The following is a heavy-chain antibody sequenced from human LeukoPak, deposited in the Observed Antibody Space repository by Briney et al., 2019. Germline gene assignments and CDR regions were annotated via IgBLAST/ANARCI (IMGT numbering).Heavy chain of an antibody. CDR2: ISYDGSNK. Sequence: PGRSLRLSCAASGFIFSSYAMHWARQAPGKGLEWVAVISYDGSNKYYADSVKGRFTISRDNSKNTLYLQMNSLRAEDTAVYYCARDRYSGSYFPSGPFDYWGQGTLVTASS. V-gene: IGHV3-30*04. D-gene: IGHD1-26*01. J-gene: IGHJ4*02. CDR3: ARDRYSGSYFPSGPFDY. CDR1: GFIFSSYA.